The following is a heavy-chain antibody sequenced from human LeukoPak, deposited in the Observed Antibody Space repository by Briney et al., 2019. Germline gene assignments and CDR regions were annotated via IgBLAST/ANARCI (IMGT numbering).Heavy chain of an antibody. CDR3: ARASKVATEFDY. Sequence: GGSLRLSCAASGFTFSSYAMHWVRQAPGKGLEWVAVISYDGSNKYYAASVKGRFTISRDNSKNTLYLQMNSLRAEDTAVYYCARASKVATEFDYWGQGTLVTVSS. V-gene: IGHV3-30*04. J-gene: IGHJ4*02. CDR1: GFTFSSYA. CDR2: ISYDGSNK. D-gene: IGHD5-12*01.